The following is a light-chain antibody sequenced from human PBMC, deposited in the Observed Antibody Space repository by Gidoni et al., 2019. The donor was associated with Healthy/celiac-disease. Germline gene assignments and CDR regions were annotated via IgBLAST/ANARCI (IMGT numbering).Light chain of an antibody. CDR2: DAS. J-gene: IGKJ2*01. CDR1: QSISSY. CDR3: QQSYSTPRMYT. Sequence: SASGGDRVTITCRASQSISSYLKWYQQKPGKAPKLLIYDASSLQSGVPSRFSGSGSGTDFTLTISSLQPEDFATYSCQQSYSTPRMYTFGQGTKLEIK. V-gene: IGKV1-39*01.